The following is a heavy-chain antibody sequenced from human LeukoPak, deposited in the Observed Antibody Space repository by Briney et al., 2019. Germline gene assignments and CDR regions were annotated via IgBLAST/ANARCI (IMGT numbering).Heavy chain of an antibody. CDR1: GGSFSGYY. Sequence: PSETLSLTCAVYGGSFSGYYWSWIRRPPGKGLEWIGEINHSGSTNYNPSLKSRVTISVDTSKNQFSLKLSSVTAADTAVYYCAGCSYGTVDYWGQGTLVTVSS. CDR3: AGCSYGTVDY. CDR2: INHSGST. J-gene: IGHJ4*02. V-gene: IGHV4-34*01. D-gene: IGHD5-18*01.